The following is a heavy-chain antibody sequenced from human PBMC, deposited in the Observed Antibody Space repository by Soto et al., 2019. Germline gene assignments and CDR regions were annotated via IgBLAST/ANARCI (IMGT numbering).Heavy chain of an antibody. Sequence: EVQLVESGGGLGQPGGSLRLSCAASGFTVSSNYMSWVRQAPGKGLEWVSVIYSGGSTYYADSVKGRFTISRHNSKNTLYLQMNSLRAEDTAVYYCARHYGDYRGNFDYWGQGTLVTVSS. CDR2: IYSGGST. J-gene: IGHJ4*02. CDR1: GFTVSSNY. D-gene: IGHD4-17*01. CDR3: ARHYGDYRGNFDY. V-gene: IGHV3-53*04.